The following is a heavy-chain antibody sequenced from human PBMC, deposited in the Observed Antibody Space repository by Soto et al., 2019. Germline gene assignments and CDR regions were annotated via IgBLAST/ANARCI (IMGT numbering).Heavy chain of an antibody. J-gene: IGHJ6*02. CDR1: GGSISGYY. CDR3: ARVPYSSSWDNYYYYYGMDV. D-gene: IGHD6-13*01. V-gene: IGHV4-59*12. Sequence: SETLSLTCTVSGGSISGYYWSWIRQPPGKGLKKIGYVWYDGSTNYNPSLKCRVTISVDTSKNQFSLKLSSVTAADTAVYYCARVPYSSSWDNYYYYYGMDVWGQGTTVTVS. CDR2: VWYDGST.